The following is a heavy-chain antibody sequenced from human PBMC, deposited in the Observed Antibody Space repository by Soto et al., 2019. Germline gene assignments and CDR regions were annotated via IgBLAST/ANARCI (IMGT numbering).Heavy chain of an antibody. Sequence: QVTLKESGPVLVKPTETLTLTCTVSGFSLSNARMGVSWIRQPPGKALEWLAHIFSNDEKSYSTSLKSRLTISKDTSKSQVVLTMTNMDPVDTATYYCALMWYDYIWGSYRYTGIDYWGQGTLVTVSS. CDR1: GFSLSNARMG. CDR2: IFSNDEK. D-gene: IGHD3-16*02. CDR3: ALMWYDYIWGSYRYTGIDY. J-gene: IGHJ4*02. V-gene: IGHV2-26*01.